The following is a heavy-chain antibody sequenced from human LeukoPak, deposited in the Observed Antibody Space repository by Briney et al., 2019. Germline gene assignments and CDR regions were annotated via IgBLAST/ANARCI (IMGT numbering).Heavy chain of an antibody. CDR3: ARRYYDFLSDLYGMDV. V-gene: IGHV7-4-1*02. D-gene: IGHD3-3*01. Sequence: ASVKVSCKASGYTFSTYPMNWVRQAPGQGLEWMGWINTNTGSPTYAQGLTGRFVFSLDTSVSTAYLQISSLKAEDTAVYYCARRYYDFLSDLYGMDVWGQGTTVTVSS. CDR1: GYTFSTYP. CDR2: INTNTGSP. J-gene: IGHJ6*02.